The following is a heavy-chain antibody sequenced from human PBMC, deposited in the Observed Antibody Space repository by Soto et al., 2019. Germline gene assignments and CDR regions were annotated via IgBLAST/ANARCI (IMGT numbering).Heavy chain of an antibody. D-gene: IGHD3-16*01. J-gene: IGHJ3*02. CDR1: GFTFSSYA. Sequence: EVQLLESGGGLVQPGGSLRLSCAASGFTFSSYAMSWVRQAPGKGLEWVSAISGSGGSTYYADSVKGRFTISRDNSTNTLYLQMNSLRAEDKAVYYCATPDSWGRGDIWGQGTMVTVSS. V-gene: IGHV3-23*01. CDR3: ATPDSWGRGDI. CDR2: ISGSGGST.